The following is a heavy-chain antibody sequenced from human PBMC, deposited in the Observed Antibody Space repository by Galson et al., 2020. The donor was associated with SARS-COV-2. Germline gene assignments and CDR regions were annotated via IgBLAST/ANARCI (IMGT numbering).Heavy chain of an antibody. J-gene: IGHJ4*02. CDR2: ISSSTSDI. CDR1: GFTFSTHS. CDR3: VSPRGF. Sequence: GGSQLSCAASGFTFSTHSMTWVRQAPGRGLEWLSYISSSTSDIYYADSVKGRFTISRDNAKNSLYLQMNSLRAEDTAVYYCVSPRGFWGQGTLVTVSS. V-gene: IGHV3-21*05. D-gene: IGHD3-10*01.